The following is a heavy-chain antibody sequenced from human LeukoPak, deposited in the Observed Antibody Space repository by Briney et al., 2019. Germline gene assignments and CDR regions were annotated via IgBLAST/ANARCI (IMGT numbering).Heavy chain of an antibody. J-gene: IGHJ6*03. CDR2: IRYDGSNK. D-gene: IGHD4-17*01. Sequence: GGSLRLSCAASGFTFSSYGMHWVRQAPGKGLEWVAFIRYDGSNKYYADSVKGRFTISRDNSKNTLYLQMNSLRAEDTAVYYCAKVIGDYVYYYYYYYMDVWGKGTTVTISS. CDR3: AKVIGDYVYYYYYYYMDV. CDR1: GFTFSSYG. V-gene: IGHV3-30*02.